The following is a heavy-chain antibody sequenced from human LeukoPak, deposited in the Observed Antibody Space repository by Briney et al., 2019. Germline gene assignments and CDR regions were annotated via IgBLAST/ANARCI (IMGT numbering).Heavy chain of an antibody. V-gene: IGHV4-59*01. J-gene: IGHJ5*02. CDR2: IYYSGST. CDR3: ARETRQWLVGGYNWFDP. CDR1: GGSISGYY. D-gene: IGHD6-19*01. Sequence: PSETLSLTCGVPGGSISGYYWSWIRQSPGKGLEWIGYIYYSGSTNYNPSLRSRATILVDTSKNQFSLKLSSVTAADTAVYYCARETRQWLVGGYNWFDPWGQGTLVTVSS.